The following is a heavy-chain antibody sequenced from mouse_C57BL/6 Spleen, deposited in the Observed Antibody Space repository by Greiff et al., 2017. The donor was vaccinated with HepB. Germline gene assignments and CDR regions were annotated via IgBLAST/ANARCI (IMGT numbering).Heavy chain of an antibody. CDR2: ISSGGSYT. J-gene: IGHJ4*01. Sequence: VQLKESGGDLVKPGGSLKLSCAASGFTFSSYGMSWVRQTPDKRLEWVATISSGGSYTYYPDSVKGRFTISRDNAKNTLYLQMSSLKSEDTAMYYCARHLRGAMDYWGQGTSVTVSS. CDR1: GFTFSSYG. D-gene: IGHD1-1*01. CDR3: ARHLRGAMDY. V-gene: IGHV5-6*01.